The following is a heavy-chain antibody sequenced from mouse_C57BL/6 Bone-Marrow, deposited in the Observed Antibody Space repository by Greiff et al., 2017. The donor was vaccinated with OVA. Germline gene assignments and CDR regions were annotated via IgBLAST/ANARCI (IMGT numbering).Heavy chain of an antibody. D-gene: IGHD2-4*01. CDR2: ISSGGDYI. Sequence: EVHLVESGEGLVKPGGSLKLSCAASGFTFSSYAMSWVRQTPEKRLEWVAYISSGGDYIYYADTVKGRFTISRDNARNTLYLQMSSLKSEDTAMYYCTSLYYDYGHYFDYWGQGTTLTVSS. CDR1: GFTFSSYA. J-gene: IGHJ2*01. CDR3: TSLYYDYGHYFDY. V-gene: IGHV5-9-1*02.